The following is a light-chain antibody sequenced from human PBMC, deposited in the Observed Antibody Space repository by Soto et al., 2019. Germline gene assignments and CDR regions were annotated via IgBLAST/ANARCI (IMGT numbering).Light chain of an antibody. CDR1: HSITSW. Sequence: DIQMTQFPSTLSASVGDRVTITCRASHSITSWLAWYQQKPGKAPKLLIDKASSLESGVPSRFSGSGSGTEFTLTISSLQPDDSATYYCQQYDSYPVAFGQGTKLEIK. V-gene: IGKV1-5*03. CDR2: KAS. CDR3: QQYDSYPVA. J-gene: IGKJ2*01.